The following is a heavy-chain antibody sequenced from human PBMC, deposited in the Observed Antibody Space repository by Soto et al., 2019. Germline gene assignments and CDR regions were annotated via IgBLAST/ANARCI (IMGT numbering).Heavy chain of an antibody. Sequence: QVQLVEAGGGVVQPGRSLRLSCAASGFTFSDYGMHWVRQRPGKGLEWVSLISFDGSRTYYADSVKGRFTISRDSSKTSLYLQMNSLRPEDTAVYYCAKQKGYCVSSSCYGDESHFYGMDVWGRGTPVTVSS. V-gene: IGHV3-30-3*02. CDR3: AKQKGYCVSSSCYGDESHFYGMDV. CDR2: ISFDGSRT. CDR1: GFTFSDYG. J-gene: IGHJ6*02. D-gene: IGHD2-2*01.